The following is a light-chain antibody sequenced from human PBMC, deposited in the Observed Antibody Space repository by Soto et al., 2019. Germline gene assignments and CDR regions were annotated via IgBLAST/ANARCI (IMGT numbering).Light chain of an antibody. J-gene: IGKJ4*01. Sequence: DVQMTQSPSSLSASVGDRVTITGRASQYINSYLAWYQQKPGNAPKSLIYAASSLQTGVPSRFSGSESGTDFTLTISNLQPDDSATYYCQRDSIYPLTCGGGPKVES. V-gene: IGKV1D-16*01. CDR3: QRDSIYPLT. CDR2: AAS. CDR1: QYINSY.